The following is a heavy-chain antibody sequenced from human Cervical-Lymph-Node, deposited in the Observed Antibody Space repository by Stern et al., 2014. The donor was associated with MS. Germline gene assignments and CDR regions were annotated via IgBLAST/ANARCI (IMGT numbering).Heavy chain of an antibody. J-gene: IGHJ4*02. V-gene: IGHV4-34*01. CDR3: ARGRYYDSSGLNDHPFDY. CDR2: INHSGST. Sequence: QVQLQQWGAGLLKPSETLSLTCAVYGGSFSGYYWSWIRQPPGKGLEWIGEINHSGSTNYNPSLKSRVTISVDTSKNQFSLKLSSVTAADTAVYYCARGRYYDSSGLNDHPFDYWGQGTLVTVSS. CDR1: GGSFSGYY. D-gene: IGHD3-22*01.